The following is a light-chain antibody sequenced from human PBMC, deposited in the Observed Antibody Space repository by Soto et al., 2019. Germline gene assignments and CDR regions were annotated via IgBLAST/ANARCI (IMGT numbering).Light chain of an antibody. V-gene: IGKV3-20*01. CDR1: QSVSSSY. J-gene: IGKJ1*01. CDR2: GAS. CDR3: QHYNNWPAWT. Sequence: EIVLTQSPGTLSLSPGERATLSCRASQSVSSSYLAWYQQKPGQAPRLLIYGASSRATGIPDRFSGSGSGTEFTLTISSLQSEDFAVYYCQHYNNWPAWTFGQGTKVDIK.